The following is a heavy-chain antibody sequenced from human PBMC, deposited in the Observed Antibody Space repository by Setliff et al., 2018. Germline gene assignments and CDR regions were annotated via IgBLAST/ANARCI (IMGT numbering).Heavy chain of an antibody. D-gene: IGHD1-20*01. CDR3: TVYNTSSSKDHY. CDR1: GYSISSGYY. CDR2: IYHSGST. V-gene: IGHV4-38-2*02. Sequence: PSETLSLTCTVSGYSISSGYYWGWIRQPPGKGLEWIGSIYHSGSTNYNPSLKSRVTISVDTSKNQFSLKLSSVTAADTALYYCTVYNTSSSKDHYWGQGTPVTVSS. J-gene: IGHJ4*02.